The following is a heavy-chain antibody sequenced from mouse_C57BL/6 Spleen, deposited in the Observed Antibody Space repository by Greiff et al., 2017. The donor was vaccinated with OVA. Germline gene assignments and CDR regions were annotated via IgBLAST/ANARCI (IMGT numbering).Heavy chain of an antibody. V-gene: IGHV1-26*01. CDR3: ARGLGTEAWFAY. Sequence: VQLQQSGPELVKPGASVKISCKASGYTFTDYYMNWVKQSHGKSLEWIGDINPNNGGTSYNQKFKGKATLTVDKSSSTAYMELRSLTSEDSAVFYCARGLGTEAWFAYWGQGTLVTVSA. CDR1: GYTFTDYY. J-gene: IGHJ3*01. CDR2: INPNNGGT. D-gene: IGHD4-1*01.